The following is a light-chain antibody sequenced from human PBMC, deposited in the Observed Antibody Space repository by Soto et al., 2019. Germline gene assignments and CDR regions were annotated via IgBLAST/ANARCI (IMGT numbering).Light chain of an antibody. CDR2: AAS. CDR1: QGIRND. CDR3: LQHNSYPRT. J-gene: IGKJ1*01. V-gene: IGKV1-17*01. Sequence: DVQMTQSPSSLSASVGDRVTITCRASQGIRNDLGWYQQKPGKAPKRLIYAASSLRSGVPSRFSGIGSGTELSLKIRSLKPEDFATSYCLQHNSYPRTVGQGTKVEIK.